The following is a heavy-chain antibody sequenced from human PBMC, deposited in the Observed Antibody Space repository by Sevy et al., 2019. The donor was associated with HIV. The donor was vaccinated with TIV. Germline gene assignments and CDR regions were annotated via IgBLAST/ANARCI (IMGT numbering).Heavy chain of an antibody. V-gene: IGHV3-72*01. J-gene: IGHJ4*02. Sequence: GGSLRLSCAVSGFTLSDHYIDWIRQAPGKGLEWVGRSRNRARGFSTEYAASVKGRFTVSRDDPKSSLCLQMNSLKIEDTAVYYCARQKGFAWDLDYWGQGTLVTVSS. CDR2: SRNRARGFST. D-gene: IGHD1-26*01. CDR3: ARQKGFAWDLDY. CDR1: GFTLSDHY.